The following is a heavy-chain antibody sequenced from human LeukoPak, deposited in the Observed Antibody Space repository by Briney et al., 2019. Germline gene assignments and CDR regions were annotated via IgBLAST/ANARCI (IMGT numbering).Heavy chain of an antibody. Sequence: SETLSLTCAVYGGSFSGYYWSWIRQPPGKGLEWIGEINHSGSTNYNPSLKSRVTISVDTSKNQFSLKLSSVTAADTAVHYCARTLLRYFDWLFSPFDYWGQGTLVTVSS. CDR1: GGSFSGYY. J-gene: IGHJ4*02. V-gene: IGHV4-34*01. CDR2: INHSGST. CDR3: ARTLLRYFDWLFSPFDY. D-gene: IGHD3-9*01.